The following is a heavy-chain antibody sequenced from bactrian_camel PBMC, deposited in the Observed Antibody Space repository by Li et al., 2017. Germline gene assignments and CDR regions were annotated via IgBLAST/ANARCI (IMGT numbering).Heavy chain of an antibody. Sequence: DVQLVESGGGSVQAGGSLRLSCAASGFSGASRCMSWFRQAPGKEREGVAGIHSGSGSTYYADVVKGRFTVSRDNAKNTVYLHMISLKPEVTGVYYCATVDFGYWGQGTQVTVS. CDR3: ATVDFGY. J-gene: IGHJ6*01. CDR1: GFSGASRC. V-gene: IGHV3S40*01. D-gene: IGHD4*01. CDR2: IHSGSGST.